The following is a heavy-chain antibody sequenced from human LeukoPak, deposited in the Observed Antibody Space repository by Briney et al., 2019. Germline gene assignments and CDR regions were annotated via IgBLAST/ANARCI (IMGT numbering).Heavy chain of an antibody. CDR1: GFTFSSFA. V-gene: IGHV3-23*01. D-gene: IGHD5-12*01. Sequence: SGGSLRLSCTASGFTFSSFAMSWVRQAPGKGLEWVSAISDGGSSTNYADSVKGRFTISRDNAKNTLNLQMDSLRAEDTAVYYCATYHDYINSNYFDYWGQGILVTVSS. CDR2: ISDGGSST. J-gene: IGHJ4*02. CDR3: ATYHDYINSNYFDY.